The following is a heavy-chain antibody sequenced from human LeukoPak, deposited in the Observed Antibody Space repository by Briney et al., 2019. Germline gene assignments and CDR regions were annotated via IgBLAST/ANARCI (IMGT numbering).Heavy chain of an antibody. CDR1: GGSISSGGYY. CDR3: ARDPIRYSSSSEGRDDFDY. D-gene: IGHD6-6*01. Sequence: PSQTLSLTCTVSGGSISSGGYYWSWIRQPPGKGLEWIGYIYHSGSTYYNPSLKSRVTISVDRSKNQFSLKLSSVTAADTAVYYCARDPIRYSSSSEGRDDFDYWGQGTLVTVSS. CDR2: IYHSGST. V-gene: IGHV4-30-2*01. J-gene: IGHJ4*02.